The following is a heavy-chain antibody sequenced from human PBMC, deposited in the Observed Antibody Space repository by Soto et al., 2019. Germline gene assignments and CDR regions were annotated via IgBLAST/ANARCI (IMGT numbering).Heavy chain of an antibody. V-gene: IGHV1-18*01. D-gene: IGHD3-22*01. CDR1: GYTFTSYG. Sequence: ASVKVSCKASGYTFTSYGISWVRQAPGQGLEWMGWISAYNGNTNYAQKLQGRVTMTTDTSTSTAYMELRSLRSDDTAVYYCARVYPATYYYDSSGFDYWGQGTLVTVPS. J-gene: IGHJ4*02. CDR2: ISAYNGNT. CDR3: ARVYPATYYYDSSGFDY.